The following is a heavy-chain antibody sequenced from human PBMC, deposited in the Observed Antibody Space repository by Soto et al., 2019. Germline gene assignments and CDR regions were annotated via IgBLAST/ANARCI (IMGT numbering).Heavy chain of an antibody. CDR1: GFPLRTSGMC. D-gene: IGHD6-6*01. J-gene: IGHJ6*02. Sequence: SAPPLVNPKQTRTLTYTLSGFPLRTSGMCVSWIRQPPGKALEWLALIDWDEDKYYSTSLNTRLTISKETSKNQVVLTMTNMDPVDTATYDCARIRGSIAARYYYGMDVWGQGT. V-gene: IGHV2-70*01. CDR2: IDWDEDK. CDR3: ARIRGSIAARYYYGMDV.